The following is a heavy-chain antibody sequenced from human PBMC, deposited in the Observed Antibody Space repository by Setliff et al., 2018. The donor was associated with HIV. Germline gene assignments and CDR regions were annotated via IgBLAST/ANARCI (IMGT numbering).Heavy chain of an antibody. V-gene: IGHV1-18*01. Sequence: EASVKVSCKASGYTFTSYGISWVRQAPGQGLEWMGWISAYNGNTDYAQKLQGRVTMTTDTSTSTAYMELRSLRSDDTAVYYCARDVDYTGAFDIWGQGTMVTVSS. CDR1: GYTFTSYG. J-gene: IGHJ3*02. CDR2: ISAYNGNT. D-gene: IGHD4-4*01. CDR3: ARDVDYTGAFDI.